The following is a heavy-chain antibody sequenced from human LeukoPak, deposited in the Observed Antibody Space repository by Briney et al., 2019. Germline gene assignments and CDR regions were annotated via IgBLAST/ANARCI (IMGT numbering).Heavy chain of an antibody. CDR2: INHSGST. V-gene: IGHV4-34*01. Sequence: PSETLSLTCAVYGGSLSGYYWSWIRQPPGKGLEWIGEINHSGSTNYNPSLKSRVTISVDTSKNQFSLKLSSVTAADTAVYYCARGLDYYYYMDVWGKGTTVTVSS. J-gene: IGHJ6*03. CDR1: GGSLSGYY. CDR3: ARGLDYYYYMDV.